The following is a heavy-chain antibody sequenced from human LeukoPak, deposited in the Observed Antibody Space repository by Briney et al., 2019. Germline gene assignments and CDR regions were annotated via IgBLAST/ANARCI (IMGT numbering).Heavy chain of an antibody. J-gene: IGHJ6*02. CDR2: IYYSGST. V-gene: IGHV4-39*07. CDR3: ARAPKSYYGMDV. CDR1: GGSISSSSYY. Sequence: SETLSLTCTVSGGSISSSSYYWGWIRQPPGKGLEWIGSIYYSGSTNYNPSLKSRVTISVDTSKNQFSLKLSSVTAADTAVYYCARAPKSYYGMDVWGQGTTVTVSS.